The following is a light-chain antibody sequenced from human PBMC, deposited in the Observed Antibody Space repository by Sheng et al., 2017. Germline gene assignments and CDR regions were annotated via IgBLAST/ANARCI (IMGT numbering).Light chain of an antibody. CDR1: QSVSSXY. CDR3: QQYGSSPFT. J-gene: IGKJ2*01. CDR2: GTS. Sequence: EIVLTQSPGTLSLSPGEGATLSCRASQSVSSXYLAWYQHKPGQAPRLLIYGTSSRATGIPDRFSGSGSGTDFTLSISRLEPEDFAVYYCQQYGSSPFTFGQGTKLEIK. V-gene: IGKV3-20*01.